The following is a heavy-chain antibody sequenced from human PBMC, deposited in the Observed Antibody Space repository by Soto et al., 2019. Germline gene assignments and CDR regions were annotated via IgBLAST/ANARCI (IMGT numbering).Heavy chain of an antibody. CDR3: ARARVLIYYYDSIDGGFDY. CDR1: GGSISSYY. Sequence: SETLSLTCTVSGGSISSYYWSWIRQPPGKGLEWIGYIYYSGSTNYNPSLKSRVTISVDTSKNQFSLKLSSVTAADTAVYYCARARVLIYYYDSIDGGFDYWGQGALVTVSS. V-gene: IGHV4-59*01. CDR2: IYYSGST. D-gene: IGHD3-22*01. J-gene: IGHJ4*02.